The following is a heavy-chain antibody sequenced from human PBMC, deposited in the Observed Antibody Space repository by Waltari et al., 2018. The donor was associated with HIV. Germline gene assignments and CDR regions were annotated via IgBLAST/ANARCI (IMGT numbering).Heavy chain of an antibody. D-gene: IGHD3-16*02. CDR2: IYYSGST. CDR3: ACGYDYVWGSYRRGWFDP. J-gene: IGHJ5*02. V-gene: IGHV4-59*01. Sequence: QVQLQESGPGLVKPSETLSLTCTVSGGSISSYYCSWIRQPPGKGLEWIGYIYYSGSTNYNPSLKSRVTISVDTSKNQFSLKLSSVTAADTAVYYCACGYDYVWGSYRRGWFDPWGQGTLVTVSS. CDR1: GGSISSYY.